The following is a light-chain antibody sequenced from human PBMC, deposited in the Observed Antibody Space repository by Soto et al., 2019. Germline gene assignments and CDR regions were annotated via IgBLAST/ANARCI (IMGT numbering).Light chain of an antibody. J-gene: IGLJ1*01. CDR1: TTDVGGYDL. CDR2: EVS. V-gene: IGLV2-14*01. CDR3: SSFTNTITRYA. Sequence: QSALTQPPSASGSPGQSVTISCTGTTTDVGGYDLVSWFQHHPGKAPKLIIYEVSYRPSGVSARFSGSKSGDTASLTISGLQAEDEADYYCSSFTNTITRYAFGTGTKLTVL.